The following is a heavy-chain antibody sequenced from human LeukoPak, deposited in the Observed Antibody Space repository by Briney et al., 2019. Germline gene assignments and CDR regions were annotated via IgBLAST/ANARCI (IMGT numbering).Heavy chain of an antibody. D-gene: IGHD6-19*01. CDR2: INPNSGGT. J-gene: IGHJ4*02. CDR3: ATDRGAAVAGY. CDR1: GYTFTGYY. Sequence: ASVKVSCKASGYTFTGYYMHWVRQAPGQGLEWMGWINPNSGGTNYALKFQGRVTMTRDTSISTAYMELSRLRSDDTAVYYCATDRGAAVAGYWGQGTLVTVSS. V-gene: IGHV1-2*02.